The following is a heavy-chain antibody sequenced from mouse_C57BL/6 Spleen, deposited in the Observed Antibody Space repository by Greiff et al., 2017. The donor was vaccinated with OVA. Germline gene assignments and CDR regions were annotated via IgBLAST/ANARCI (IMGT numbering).Heavy chain of an antibody. V-gene: IGHV1-31*01. Sequence: EVKLMESGPELVKPGASVKISCKASGYSFTGYYMHWVKQSHGNILDWIGYIYPYNGVSSYNQKFKGKATLTVDKSSSTAYMELRSLTSEDSAVYYCARGLLRNAMDYWGQGTSVTVSS. CDR1: GYSFTGYY. CDR3: ARGLLRNAMDY. CDR2: IYPYNGVS. J-gene: IGHJ4*01. D-gene: IGHD1-1*01.